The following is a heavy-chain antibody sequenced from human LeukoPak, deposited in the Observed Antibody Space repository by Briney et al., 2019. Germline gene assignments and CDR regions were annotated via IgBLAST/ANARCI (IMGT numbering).Heavy chain of an antibody. CDR2: IIPILGIA. D-gene: IGHD3-9*01. CDR3: ARGATGIHGY. V-gene: IGHV1-69*04. Sequence: GASVKVSCKASGGTFSSYAISWVRQAPGQGLEWMGRIIPILGIANYAQKFQGRVTITADKSTSTAYMELSSLRSDDTAVYYCARGATGIHGYWGQGTLVTVSS. J-gene: IGHJ4*02. CDR1: GGTFSSYA.